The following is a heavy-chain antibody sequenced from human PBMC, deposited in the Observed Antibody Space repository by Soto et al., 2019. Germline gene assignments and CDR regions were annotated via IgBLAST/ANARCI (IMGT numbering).Heavy chain of an antibody. CDR3: ASGTFNDISFDS. V-gene: IGHV4-30-4*01. CDR2: IYYTGAA. Sequence: QVQLQESGPGRVKPSETLSLTCSVSGGSVNSDYYWTWIRQPPGKALEWIGYIYYTGAAYYNPALKSRVVISLDTSANQFSLSLTSLTAADTAVYYCASGTFNDISFDSWGQGRLVTVSS. D-gene: IGHD2-21*01. J-gene: IGHJ4*02. CDR1: GGSVNSDYY.